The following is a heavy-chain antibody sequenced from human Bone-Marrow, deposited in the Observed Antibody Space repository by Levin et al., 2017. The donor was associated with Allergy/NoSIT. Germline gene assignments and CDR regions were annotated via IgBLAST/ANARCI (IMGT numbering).Heavy chain of an antibody. V-gene: IGHV3-74*01. D-gene: IGHD6-25*01. J-gene: IGHJ4*02. CDR1: GFTFSGYW. CDR3: ARDADGTGPAADC. Sequence: PGGSLRLSCAATGFTFSGYWMHWFRQSPGKGLVWVSRIKHDGSITWYADSVKGRFTMSRDNAKNTLYLQMNSLRAEDTAVYYCARDADGTGPAADCWGQGTLVTVSS. CDR2: IKHDGSIT.